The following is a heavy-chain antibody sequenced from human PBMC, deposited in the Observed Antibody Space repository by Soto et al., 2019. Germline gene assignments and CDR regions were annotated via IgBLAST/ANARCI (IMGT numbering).Heavy chain of an antibody. Sequence: EVQLLESGGGLVQPGRSLRLSCAASGFTFSSYAMNWVRQAPGKGLEWVSAMSGTGGSTYYADSVKGRFTISRDNSKNTLYLQMSSLRVEDTAVFYCAKAGFSSGWSPSYFDCWGQGTLVTVSS. CDR2: MSGTGGST. J-gene: IGHJ4*02. CDR1: GFTFSSYA. CDR3: AKAGFSSGWSPSYFDC. V-gene: IGHV3-23*01. D-gene: IGHD6-19*01.